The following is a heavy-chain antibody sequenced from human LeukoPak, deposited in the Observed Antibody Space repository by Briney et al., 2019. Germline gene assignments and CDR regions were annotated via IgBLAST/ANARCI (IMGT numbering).Heavy chain of an antibody. Sequence: GGSLRLSCSASGFTFSSYAMHWVRQAPGKGLEYVSAISSNGGSTYYADSVKGRFTISRDNAKNSLYLQMNSLRAEDTAVYYCARDYCSGGSCYSFHYWGQGTLVTVSS. D-gene: IGHD2-15*01. J-gene: IGHJ4*02. CDR3: ARDYCSGGSCYSFHY. V-gene: IGHV3-64*04. CDR1: GFTFSSYA. CDR2: ISSNGGST.